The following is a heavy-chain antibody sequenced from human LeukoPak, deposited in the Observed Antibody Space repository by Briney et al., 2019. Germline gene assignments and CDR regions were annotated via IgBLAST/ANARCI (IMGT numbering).Heavy chain of an antibody. D-gene: IGHD3-22*01. J-gene: IGHJ5*02. V-gene: IGHV1-2*02. CDR3: ARAEGIYYDSSGYYWFDP. CDR2: INPNSGGT. Sequence: ASVKVSCKASGYTFTDYYMHWVRQAPGQGLEWMGWINPNSGGTNYAQKFQGRVTMTRDTSISTAYMELSRLRSDDTAVYYCARAEGIYYDSSGYYWFDPWGQGTLVTVSS. CDR1: GYTFTDYY.